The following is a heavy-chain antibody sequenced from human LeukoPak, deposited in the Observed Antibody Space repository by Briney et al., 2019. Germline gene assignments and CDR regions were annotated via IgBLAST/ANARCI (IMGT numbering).Heavy chain of an antibody. V-gene: IGHV4-30-2*01. D-gene: IGHD4-17*01. Sequence: PSQAPLLICAMSAGYISTGGYSCSWIQLPPRNGLEMVGYVSHSGSTYYNPSLKSRVTISVDRSKNQFSLKLSSVTAADTAVYYCARDALYGDFYWRAFDIWGQGTMVTVSS. CDR3: ARDALYGDFYWRAFDI. CDR2: VSHSGST. CDR1: AGYISTGGYS. J-gene: IGHJ3*02.